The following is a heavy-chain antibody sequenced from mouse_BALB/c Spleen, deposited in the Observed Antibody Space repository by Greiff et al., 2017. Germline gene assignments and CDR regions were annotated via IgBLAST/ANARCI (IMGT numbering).Heavy chain of an antibody. Sequence: VKLMESGPGLVAPSQSLSITCTVSGFSLTSYGVHWVRQPPGKGLEWLGVIWAGGSTNYNSALMSRLSISKDNSKSQVFLKMNSLQTDDTAMYYCASSYYGSSYAGAMDYWGQGTSVTVSS. CDR1: GFSLTSYG. CDR2: IWAGGST. V-gene: IGHV2-9*02. J-gene: IGHJ4*01. CDR3: ASSYYGSSYAGAMDY. D-gene: IGHD1-1*01.